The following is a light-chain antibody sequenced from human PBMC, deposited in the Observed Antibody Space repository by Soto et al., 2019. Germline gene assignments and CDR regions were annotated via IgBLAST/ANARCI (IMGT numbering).Light chain of an antibody. CDR3: QQYIEWPRT. J-gene: IGKJ1*01. V-gene: IGKV3-15*01. CDR2: GAS. Sequence: EIVLTQSPVTLSVSPGERATLSCRAGQSVYSNLAWYQQKPGQAPRLLIYGASTRATGIPARFSGSGFGTEFTRTISSQEPEDFAVYYCQQYIEWPRTCGQGTKVEV. CDR1: QSVYSN.